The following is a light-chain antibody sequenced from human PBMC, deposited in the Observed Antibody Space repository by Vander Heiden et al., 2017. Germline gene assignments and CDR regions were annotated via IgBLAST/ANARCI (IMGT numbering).Light chain of an antibody. J-gene: IGLJ2*01. CDR3: ETWDSNFPVV. Sequence: QPVLTQSSSASASLGSSVNLTCTLSSGHSSYVIAWHQQQPGKAPRYLMKLEGSESYHRGSGVPDRFSGSSSGAERYLTISNLQSEDEADDDCETWDSNFPVVFGGGTKLTVL. CDR1: SGHSSYV. CDR2: LEGSESY. V-gene: IGLV4-60*03.